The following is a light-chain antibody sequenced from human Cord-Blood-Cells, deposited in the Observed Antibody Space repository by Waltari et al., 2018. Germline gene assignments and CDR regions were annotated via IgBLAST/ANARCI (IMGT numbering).Light chain of an antibody. CDR1: ICDVGWPNY. V-gene: IGLV2-14*01. CDR3: SSYTSSSTRWV. CDR2: DKS. Sequence: QSPLTQPASVSGSPGESITLSGTGTICDVGWPNYVSCYQQHPGKAPKLMIYDKSTRPSGVSSRVSGSKSGNPASLTISAVQAEDEADDYCSSYTSSSTRWVFGGGTMLTVL. J-gene: IGLJ3*02.